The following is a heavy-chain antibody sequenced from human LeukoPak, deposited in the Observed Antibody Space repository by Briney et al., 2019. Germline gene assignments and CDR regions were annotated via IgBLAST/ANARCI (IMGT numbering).Heavy chain of an antibody. CDR3: AKGATSADCSVLDY. CDR2: ISSSGSTR. Sequence: GGSLRLSCAASGFTFTSYEMNWVRQAPGKGLEWVAYISSSGSTRYYADSVKGRFTISRDNANNSLYLQMDSLRAEDKAVYYCAKGATSADCSVLDYWGQGTLSPSPQ. D-gene: IGHD2-21*02. J-gene: IGHJ4*02. CDR1: GFTFTSYE. V-gene: IGHV3-48*03.